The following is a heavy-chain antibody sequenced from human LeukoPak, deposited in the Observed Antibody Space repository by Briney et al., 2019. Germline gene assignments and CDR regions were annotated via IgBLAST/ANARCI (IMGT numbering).Heavy chain of an antibody. CDR2: INHSGST. D-gene: IGHD6-13*01. Sequence: SETLSLTCAVYGGSFSGYYWSWIRQPPGKGLEWIGEINHSGSTNYNPSLKSRVTISVDTSKNQFSLKLSSVTAADTAVYYCARGQVAGIKDYLGQGTLVTVSS. V-gene: IGHV4-34*01. J-gene: IGHJ4*02. CDR3: ARGQVAGIKDY. CDR1: GGSFSGYY.